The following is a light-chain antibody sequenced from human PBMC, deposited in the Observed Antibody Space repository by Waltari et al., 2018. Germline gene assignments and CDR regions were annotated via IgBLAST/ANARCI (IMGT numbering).Light chain of an antibody. J-gene: IGKJ1*01. CDR1: QSVGRY. V-gene: IGKV3-20*01. CDR2: DAS. CDR3: QHYVSLPVT. Sequence: IVLTQSPGPLSLFPGERATFSCRASQSVGRYLAWYQQKPGQAPRLHIYDASSRATGIPDRFSGGGSGTDFSLTISRLEPEDFAAYHCQHYVSLPVTFGQGTKVEIK.